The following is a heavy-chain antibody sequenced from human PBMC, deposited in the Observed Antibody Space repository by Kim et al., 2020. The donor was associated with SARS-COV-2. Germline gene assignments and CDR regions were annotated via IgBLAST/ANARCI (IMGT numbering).Heavy chain of an antibody. Sequence: GGSLRLSCAASGFTFSSYGMHWVRQAPGKGLEWVAVIWYDGSNKYYADSVKGRFTISRDNSKNTLYLQMNSLRAEDTAVYYCARDLRGIGAAAGSGYWGQGSLVTVSS. CDR2: IWYDGSNK. CDR3: ARDLRGIGAAAGSGY. V-gene: IGHV3-33*01. D-gene: IGHD6-13*01. CDR1: GFTFSSYG. J-gene: IGHJ4*02.